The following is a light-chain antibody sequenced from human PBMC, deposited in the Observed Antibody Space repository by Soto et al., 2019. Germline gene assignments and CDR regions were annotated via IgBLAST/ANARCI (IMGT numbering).Light chain of an antibody. CDR1: ERVASNY. CDR2: GAS. CDR3: QQYGGSPRT. J-gene: IGKJ1*01. V-gene: IGKV3-20*01. Sequence: EVVLTQSAGPLSFSAGERATLFCMSSERVASNYLAWYQQKPGQAPRLFIYGASSRATGIPDRFSGSWSGTDCTLTISRLEPEDFAVFYCQQYGGSPRTFGQGTKVDIK.